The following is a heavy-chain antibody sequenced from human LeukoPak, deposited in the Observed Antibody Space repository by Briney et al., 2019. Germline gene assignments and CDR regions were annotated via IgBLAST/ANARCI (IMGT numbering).Heavy chain of an antibody. CDR3: ARDEDYHILTGYERFDY. J-gene: IGHJ4*02. CDR2: MSAYNSNT. D-gene: IGHD3-9*01. CDR1: GYTFTSYG. Sequence: ASVTVSCTASGYTFTSYGISWVRQAPGQGLEWMGWMSAYNSNTNYAQKLQGRVTMTTDTSTSTAYMELRSLRSDDTAVYYCARDEDYHILTGYERFDYWGQGTLVTVSS. V-gene: IGHV1-18*01.